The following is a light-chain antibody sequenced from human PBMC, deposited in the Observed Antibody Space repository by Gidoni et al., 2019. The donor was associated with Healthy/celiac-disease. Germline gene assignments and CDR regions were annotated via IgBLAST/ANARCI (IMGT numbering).Light chain of an antibody. J-gene: IGKJ1*01. CDR2: GAS. CDR1: RSGSSSY. CDR3: QQYGSSPWT. Sequence: EIVLTQSPGTLSLSPGERATISCRASRSGSSSYLAWYQQKPGQAPRLLIYGASSRATGIPDRFSGSGSGTDFTLTISRLEPEDFAVYYCQQYGSSPWTFGQGTKVEIK. V-gene: IGKV3-20*01.